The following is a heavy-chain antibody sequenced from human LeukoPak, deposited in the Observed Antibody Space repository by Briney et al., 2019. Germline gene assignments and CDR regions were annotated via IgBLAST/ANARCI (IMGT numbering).Heavy chain of an antibody. J-gene: IGHJ4*02. D-gene: IGHD2-15*01. Sequence: ASVKVSCKASGYTFTSYGISWVRQAPGQGLEWMGWISAYNGNTNYAQKFQGRVTITRDTSASTAYMELSSLRSEDTAVYYCASYHPDCSGGSCLEYYFDYWGQGTLVTVSS. CDR3: ASYHPDCSGGSCLEYYFDY. CDR1: GYTFTSYG. CDR2: ISAYNGNT. V-gene: IGHV1-18*01.